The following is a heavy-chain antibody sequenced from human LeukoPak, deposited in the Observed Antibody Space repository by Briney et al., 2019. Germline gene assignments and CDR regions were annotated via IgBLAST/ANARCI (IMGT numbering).Heavy chain of an antibody. V-gene: IGHV5-51*01. CDR1: GYNFTTYW. J-gene: IGHJ6*02. CDR3: ARGGPASNYYYGMDV. CDR2: IYPGDSDT. D-gene: IGHD3-16*01. Sequence: LGESLNISCQTSGYNFTTYWIGWVRQMPGKGLEWMGIIYPGDSDTRYSPSFQGQVTISADKSITTACLQWSSLKASDTAMYYCARGGPASNYYYGMDVWGQGTTVTVSS.